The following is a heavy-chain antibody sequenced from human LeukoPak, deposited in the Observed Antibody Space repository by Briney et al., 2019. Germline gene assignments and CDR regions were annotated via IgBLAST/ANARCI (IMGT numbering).Heavy chain of an antibody. CDR2: IYSGGST. Sequence: GGSLRLSCAASGFTVSSNYMSWVRQAPGKGLEWVSVIYSGGSTHYADSVKGRFTISRDNSKNTLYLQMSSLRAEDTAVYYCARGYYYDSSSYFTDAIHIWGQGTMVTVSS. V-gene: IGHV3-66*01. J-gene: IGHJ3*02. D-gene: IGHD3-22*01. CDR1: GFTVSSNY. CDR3: ARGYYYDSSSYFTDAIHI.